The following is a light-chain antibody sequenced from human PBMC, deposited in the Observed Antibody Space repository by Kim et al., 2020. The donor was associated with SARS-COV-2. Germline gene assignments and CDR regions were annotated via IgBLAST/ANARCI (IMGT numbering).Light chain of an antibody. CDR3: QQRSDWPPLT. Sequence: PPGERATLSGRASQSVSTYFAWYQQKPGQAPRLLIYDSSTRAPGIPARFVGRGSGTDFTLTITGLDPEDFAVYYCQQRSDWPPLTFGGGTKVDIK. V-gene: IGKV3-11*01. CDR2: DSS. J-gene: IGKJ4*01. CDR1: QSVSTY.